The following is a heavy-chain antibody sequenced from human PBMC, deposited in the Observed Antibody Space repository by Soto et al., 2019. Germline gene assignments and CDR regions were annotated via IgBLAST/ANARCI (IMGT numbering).Heavy chain of an antibody. CDR2: IYHSGST. CDR1: GGSISSGGYS. Sequence: PSETLSLTCAVSGGSISSGGYSWGWIRQPPGKGLEWIGYIYHSGSTYYNPSLKSRVTISVDRSKNQFSPKLSSVTAADTAVYYCARDVTMIVVVNDAFDIWGQGTMVTVSS. J-gene: IGHJ3*02. V-gene: IGHV4-30-2*01. D-gene: IGHD3-22*01. CDR3: ARDVTMIVVVNDAFDI.